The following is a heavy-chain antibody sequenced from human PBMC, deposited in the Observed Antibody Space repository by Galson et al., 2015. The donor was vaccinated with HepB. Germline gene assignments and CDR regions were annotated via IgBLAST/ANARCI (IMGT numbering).Heavy chain of an antibody. V-gene: IGHV1-3*01. CDR3: ARAGEVVIAIQGDY. D-gene: IGHD2-21*01. Sequence: SVKVSCKASGYTFTSYAMHWVRQAPGQRLEWMGWINAGNGNTKYSQKFQGRVTITRDTSASTAYMELSSLRSEDTAVYYCARAGEVVIAIQGDYWCQGTLVTVSS. J-gene: IGHJ4*02. CDR2: INAGNGNT. CDR1: GYTFTSYA.